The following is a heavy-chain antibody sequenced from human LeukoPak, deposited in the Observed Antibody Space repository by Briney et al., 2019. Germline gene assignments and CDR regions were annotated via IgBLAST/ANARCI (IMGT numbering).Heavy chain of an antibody. J-gene: IGHJ4*02. CDR3: ARGKPKRWLQPGKDY. V-gene: IGHV1-8*02. CDR2: MNPNSGNT. CDR1: GYTFTSYG. D-gene: IGHD5-24*01. Sequence: GASVKVSCKASGYTFTSYGISWVRQAPGQGLEWMGWMNPNSGNTGYAQKFQGRVTMTRNTSISTAYMELSSLRSEDTAVYYCARGKPKRWLQPGKDYWGQGTLVTVSS.